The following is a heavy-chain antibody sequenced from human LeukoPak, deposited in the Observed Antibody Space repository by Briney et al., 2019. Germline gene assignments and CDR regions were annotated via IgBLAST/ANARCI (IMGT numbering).Heavy chain of an antibody. CDR2: ISGSGGST. J-gene: IGHJ4*02. D-gene: IGHD2-2*02. Sequence: GGSLRLSCAASGFTFSSYAMSWVRQAPGKGLEWVSAISGSGGSTYYADSVKGRFTISRDNSKNTLYLQMNSLRAEDTAVYYCAKASRLPVVPAAIGGYYDYWGQGTLVTVSS. CDR3: AKASRLPVVPAAIGGYYDY. CDR1: GFTFSSYA. V-gene: IGHV3-23*01.